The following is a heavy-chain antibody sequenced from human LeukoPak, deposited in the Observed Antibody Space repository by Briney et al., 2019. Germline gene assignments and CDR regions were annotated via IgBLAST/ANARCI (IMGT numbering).Heavy chain of an antibody. Sequence: GESLKISCKGSGYNFSNHWISWVRQMPGKGLEWMGRIAPSDSYTNYSPSFQSHVTFSTDKSISTAYLQWSSLKASDAAVYYCVRHGEYTTGWYYFDSWGQGTLVTVSS. CDR3: VRHGEYTTGWYYFDS. D-gene: IGHD6-19*01. CDR2: IAPSDSYT. J-gene: IGHJ4*02. CDR1: GYNFSNHW. V-gene: IGHV5-10-1*01.